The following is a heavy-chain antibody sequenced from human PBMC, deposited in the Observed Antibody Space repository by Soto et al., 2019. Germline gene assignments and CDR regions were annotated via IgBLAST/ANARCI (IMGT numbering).Heavy chain of an antibody. D-gene: IGHD2-15*01. J-gene: IGHJ4*02. Sequence: QVQLVQSGAEVKKPGASVKVSCKASGYTFTSYHINWVRQASGQGLEWMGWMNPNSGDTGYAQKFQGRVTMTRNTSINTAYLELRSLRSEETAVYYCARVEGCDFWGQGTLVTVSS. V-gene: IGHV1-8*01. CDR2: MNPNSGDT. CDR3: ARVEGCDF. CDR1: GYTFTSYH.